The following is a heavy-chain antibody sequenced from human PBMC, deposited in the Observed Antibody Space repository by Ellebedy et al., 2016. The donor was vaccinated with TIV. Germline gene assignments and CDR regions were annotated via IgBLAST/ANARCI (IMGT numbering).Heavy chain of an antibody. V-gene: IGHV4-39*01. CDR3: ARQYKGPANILYYFDY. Sequence: MPSETLSLTCTVSGGSISSSDSSWGWIRRPPGKGLEWIGSLYYSGSPYYNPSLKSRVTISIDASKNQFSLRLNSVTAADTAVYYCARQYKGPANILYYFDYWGQGTLVTVSS. CDR1: GGSISSSDSS. J-gene: IGHJ4*02. D-gene: IGHD1-14*01. CDR2: LYYSGSP.